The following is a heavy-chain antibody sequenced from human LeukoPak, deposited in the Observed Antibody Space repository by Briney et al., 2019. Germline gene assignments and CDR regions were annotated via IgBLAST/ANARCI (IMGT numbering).Heavy chain of an antibody. CDR2: INPNSGGT. J-gene: IGHJ5*02. CDR3: ARGLPDYYDSSGTNWFDP. CDR1: RYTFTGYY. V-gene: IGHV1-2*02. D-gene: IGHD3-22*01. Sequence: GASVKVSCKASRYTFTGYYMRWVRQAPGQGLEWMGWINPNSGGTNYAQKFQGRVTMTRDTSISTAYMELSRLRSDDTAVYYCARGLPDYYDSSGTNWFDPWGQGTLVTVSS.